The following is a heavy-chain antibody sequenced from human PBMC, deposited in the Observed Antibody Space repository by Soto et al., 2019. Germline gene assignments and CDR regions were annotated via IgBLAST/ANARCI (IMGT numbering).Heavy chain of an antibody. Sequence: SETLSLTCAVSGGSVSIGTYSWNWIRQPQGKGLEWIGYIYHSGSFYYNPSLKSRVTISVDRAKNQFSLNLDSVTAADTAVYYCARASGYCSGGTCFPFDYWGRGTLVTV. CDR2: IYHSGSF. CDR3: ARASGYCSGGTCFPFDY. D-gene: IGHD2-15*01. J-gene: IGHJ4*02. CDR1: GGSVSIGTYS. V-gene: IGHV4-30-2*01.